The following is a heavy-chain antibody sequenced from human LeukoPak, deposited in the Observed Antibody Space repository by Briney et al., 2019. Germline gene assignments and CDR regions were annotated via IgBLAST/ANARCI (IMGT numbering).Heavy chain of an antibody. V-gene: IGHV1-8*01. CDR2: INPNSGNT. J-gene: IGHJ4*02. CDR3: ARVAPYSGRLYYFAY. D-gene: IGHD5-12*01. Sequence: ASVKVSYKASGYTFTSYDINWLRQATGQGLEWRGWINPNSGNTGYAQKFQGRVTMTRNTSISTAYMELSSLRSEDTAGYYCARVAPYSGRLYYFAYWGQGTLVTVPS. CDR1: GYTFTSYD.